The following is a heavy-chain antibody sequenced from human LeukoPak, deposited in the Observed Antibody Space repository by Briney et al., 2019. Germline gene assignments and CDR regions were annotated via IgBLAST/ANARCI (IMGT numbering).Heavy chain of an antibody. D-gene: IGHD3-16*02. Sequence: GRSLRLSCAASGFTFDDYAMHWVRQAPGKGLEWVSGISWNSGSIGYADSVKGRFTISRDNAKNSLYLQMNSLRAEDTAVYYCARDFEDYVWGSYRYNKGVSFDYWGQGTLVTVSS. V-gene: IGHV3-9*01. J-gene: IGHJ4*02. CDR2: ISWNSGSI. CDR1: GFTFDDYA. CDR3: ARDFEDYVWGSYRYNKGVSFDY.